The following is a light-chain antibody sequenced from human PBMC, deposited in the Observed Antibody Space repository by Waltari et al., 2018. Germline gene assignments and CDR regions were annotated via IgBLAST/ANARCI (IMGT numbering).Light chain of an antibody. CDR2: KAF. J-gene: IGKJ1*01. CDR3: QQYDSYST. V-gene: IGKV1-5*03. CDR1: HGINSC. Sequence: DIQMTQSPSTLSASVGDRVTITCRASHGINSCLAWYQQKPGKAPKLLIYKAFSLESGVPSRFSGSGSGTEFSLTINSLQPDDFATYYCQQYDSYSTFGQGTKVEIK.